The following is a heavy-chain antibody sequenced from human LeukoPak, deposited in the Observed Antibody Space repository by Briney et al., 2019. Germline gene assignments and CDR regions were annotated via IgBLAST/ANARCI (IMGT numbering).Heavy chain of an antibody. J-gene: IGHJ4*02. CDR3: ARLRRGSSWY. CDR2: IYYSGST. V-gene: IGHV4-39*01. CDR1: GGSISSSSYY. D-gene: IGHD6-13*01. Sequence: NPSETLSLTCTVSGGSISSSSYYWGWIRQPPGKGLEWIGSIYYSGSTYYNPSLKSRVAISVDTSKNQFSLKLSSVTAADTAVYHCARLRRGSSWYWGQGTLVTVSS.